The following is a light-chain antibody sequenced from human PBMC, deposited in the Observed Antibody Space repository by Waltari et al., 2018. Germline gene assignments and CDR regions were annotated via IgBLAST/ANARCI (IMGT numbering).Light chain of an antibody. CDR3: QQRLNWPVT. CDR1: QNFSNY. Sequence: DIVLTQSPATLSLSPGARATLSCRASQNFSNYLAWYQQKPGQAPRLLIYDAPKTFTGTPARFSGSGSGTDFTLTIGSLEPDDFAVYYCQQRLNWPVTFGGGTKVEIK. CDR2: DAP. V-gene: IGKV3-11*01. J-gene: IGKJ4*01.